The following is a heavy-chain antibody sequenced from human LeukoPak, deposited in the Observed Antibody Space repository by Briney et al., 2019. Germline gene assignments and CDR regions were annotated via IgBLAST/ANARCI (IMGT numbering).Heavy chain of an antibody. D-gene: IGHD3-10*01. CDR1: GGSISSYC. V-gene: IGHV4-4*07. CDR3: ARDLNYYGSGRDYYGMDV. J-gene: IGHJ6*02. Sequence: SETLSLTCTVSGGSISSYCWSWIRQPAGKGLEWIGRIYTSGSTNYNPSLKSRVTMSVDTSKNQFSLKLSSVTAADTAVYYCARDLNYYGSGRDYYGMDVWGQGTTVTVSS. CDR2: IYTSGST.